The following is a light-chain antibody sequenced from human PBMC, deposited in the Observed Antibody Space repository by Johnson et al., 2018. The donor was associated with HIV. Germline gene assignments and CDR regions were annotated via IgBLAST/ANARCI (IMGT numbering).Light chain of an antibody. CDR1: SSNIGNKY. CDR2: ENN. J-gene: IGLJ1*01. CDR3: GTWDSRMITNYV. Sequence: QSVLTKPPSVSAAPGQKVTISCSGSSSNIGNKYVSWYQQLPGTAPKLLIYENNKRPSGIPDRFSGSKSGTSATLGITGLQTGDEADYYCGTWDSRMITNYVFGTGTKVTVL. V-gene: IGLV1-51*02.